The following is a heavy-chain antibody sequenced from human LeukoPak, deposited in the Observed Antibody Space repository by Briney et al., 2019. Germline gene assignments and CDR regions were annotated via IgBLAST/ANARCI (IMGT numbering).Heavy chain of an antibody. V-gene: IGHV3-7*03. D-gene: IGHD5-18*01. Sequence: GGSLRLSCAASGFTFNSYTMHWVRQAPGKGLEWVANIREERGQEYYVDSVKGRFTISKNSAKNSLYLQMNTLRVEDTAMYYCASLDTAKQPLANHWGQGTLVTVSS. CDR2: IREERGQE. CDR1: GFTFNSYT. CDR3: ASLDTAKQPLANH. J-gene: IGHJ5*02.